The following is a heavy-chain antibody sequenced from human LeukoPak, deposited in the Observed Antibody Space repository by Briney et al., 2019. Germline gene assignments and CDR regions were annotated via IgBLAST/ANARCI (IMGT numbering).Heavy chain of an antibody. CDR3: AKGVVVITGYFDY. V-gene: IGHV3-9*01. D-gene: IGHD3-22*01. J-gene: IGHJ4*02. CDR2: ISWNSGSI. Sequence: GGSLRLSCAASGFTFDDYAMHWVRQAPGKGLEWVSGISWNSGSIGYADSVKGRFTISRDNAKNSLYLQMNSLRAEDTALYYCAKGVVVITGYFDYWGQGTLVTVSS. CDR1: GFTFDDYA.